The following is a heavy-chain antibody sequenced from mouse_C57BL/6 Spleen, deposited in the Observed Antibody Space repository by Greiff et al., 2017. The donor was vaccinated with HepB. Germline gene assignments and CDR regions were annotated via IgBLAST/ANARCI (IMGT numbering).Heavy chain of an antibody. D-gene: IGHD1-1*02. Sequence: EVQLQQSGPELVKPGASVKISCKASGYTFTDYYMNWVKQSHGKSLEWIGDINPNNGGTSYNQKFKGKATLTVDKSSSTAYMELRSLTSEDSAVYYCARLDYALYYFDYWGQGTTLTVSS. CDR2: INPNNGGT. V-gene: IGHV1-26*01. CDR1: GYTFTDYY. J-gene: IGHJ2*01. CDR3: ARLDYALYYFDY.